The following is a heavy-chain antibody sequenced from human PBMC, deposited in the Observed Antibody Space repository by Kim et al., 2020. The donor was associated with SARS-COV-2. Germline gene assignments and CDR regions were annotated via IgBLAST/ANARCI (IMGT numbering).Heavy chain of an antibody. CDR2: IRSKVNSYAT. Sequence: GGSLRLSCAASGFTFSGSAMHWVRQASGKGLEWVGRIRSKVNSYATAYGASVIGRFTISRDDSKNTVYLQMNSLKIEDTGVYYCIRPEHYGTGAYPARWGQGTMVTVSS. D-gene: IGHD3-10*01. CDR3: IRPEHYGTGAYPAR. J-gene: IGHJ3*01. CDR1: GFTFSGSA. V-gene: IGHV3-73*01.